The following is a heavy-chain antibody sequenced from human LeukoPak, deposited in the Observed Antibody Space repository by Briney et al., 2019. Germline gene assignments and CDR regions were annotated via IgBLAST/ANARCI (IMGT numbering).Heavy chain of an antibody. CDR2: INHSGST. CDR3: AREDWYFDL. V-gene: IGHV4-34*01. Sequence: GSLRLSCAASGFTFSTHAMTWVRQPPGKGLEWIGEINHSGSTNYSPSLKSRVTISLDTSKNQFFLRLTSVTAADAAVYYCAREDWYFDLWGRGTLVTVSS. J-gene: IGHJ2*01. CDR1: GFTFSTHA.